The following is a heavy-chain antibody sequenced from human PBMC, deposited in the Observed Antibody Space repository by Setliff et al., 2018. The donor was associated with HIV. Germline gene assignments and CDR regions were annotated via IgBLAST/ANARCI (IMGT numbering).Heavy chain of an antibody. CDR1: GYTLTELS. Sequence: ASVKVSCKVSGYTLTELSRHWVRQAPGKGLEWMGGFDPEDGETIYAQKFQGRVTMTEDTSTDTAYMELSSLRSEDTAVYYCATRSAAAGSGPGAFDIWGQGTTVTVSS. V-gene: IGHV1-24*01. CDR3: ATRSAAAGSGPGAFDI. J-gene: IGHJ3*02. D-gene: IGHD6-13*01. CDR2: FDPEDGET.